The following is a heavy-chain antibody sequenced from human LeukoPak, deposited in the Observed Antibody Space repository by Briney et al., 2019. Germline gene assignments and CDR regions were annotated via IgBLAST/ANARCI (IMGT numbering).Heavy chain of an antibody. Sequence: SGPTLVNPTQTLTLTCTFSGFSVSATGVGVGWIRQAPGKALEWLGLIYWDDDKRYSPSLENRLTITKDTSKNQVVLMMTNMEPVDTGTYYCARDHDGYVIWGQGTMVTVSS. V-gene: IGHV2-5*02. CDR1: GFSVSATGVG. CDR2: IYWDDDK. CDR3: ARDHDGYVI. J-gene: IGHJ3*02.